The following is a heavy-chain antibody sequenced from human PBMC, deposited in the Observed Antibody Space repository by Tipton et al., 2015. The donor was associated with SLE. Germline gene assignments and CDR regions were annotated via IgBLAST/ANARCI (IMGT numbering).Heavy chain of an antibody. Sequence: TLSLTCAVSGYSISNSNWWAWIRQPPGKGLEWIGYIYYSGSTFYNPSLKSRVTMSVDTSKNQFSLKLSSVTAADTAVYYFARNGGSYYMYFNLWGRGPLVTVSP. D-gene: IGHD1-26*01. V-gene: IGHV4-28*01. CDR2: IYYSGST. CDR1: GYSISNSNW. CDR3: ARNGGSYYMYFNL. J-gene: IGHJ2*01.